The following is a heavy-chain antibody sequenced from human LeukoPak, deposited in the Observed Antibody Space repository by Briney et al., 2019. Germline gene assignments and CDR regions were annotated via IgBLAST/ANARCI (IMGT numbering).Heavy chain of an antibody. CDR3: ARGSGLVVRGDAMDV. D-gene: IGHD2-2*01. CDR1: GFTFSRHG. V-gene: IGHV3-33*01. CDR2: IWYDATEK. J-gene: IGHJ6*02. Sequence: GGSLRLSCSASGFTFSRHGMHWVRPAPGKGLEWGAVIWYDATEKYYADSVKGRFTVSRDNSKNTMYLQMNSLRAEDTAVYYCARGSGLVVRGDAMDVWGQGTTVTVFS.